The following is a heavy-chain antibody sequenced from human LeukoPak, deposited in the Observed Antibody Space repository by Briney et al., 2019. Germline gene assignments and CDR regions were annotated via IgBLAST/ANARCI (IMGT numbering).Heavy chain of an antibody. CDR3: ARGGFPVHYYYMDV. D-gene: IGHD5-12*01. Sequence: GGSLRLSCAASGFTFSSYWMHWVRQAPGKGLVWVSGMNSDGSRTSYADSVKGRYTISRDNAKNTLYLQMNSLRAEDTAVYYCARGGFPVHYYYMDVWGKGTTVTISS. V-gene: IGHV3-74*01. J-gene: IGHJ6*03. CDR2: MNSDGSRT. CDR1: GFTFSSYW.